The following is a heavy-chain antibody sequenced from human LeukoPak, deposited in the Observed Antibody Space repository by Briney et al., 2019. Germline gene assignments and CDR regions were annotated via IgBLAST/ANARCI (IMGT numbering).Heavy chain of an antibody. CDR1: GFTFSSYA. CDR3: ARDSGSYLAGFDY. D-gene: IGHD1-26*01. Sequence: PGRSLRLSCAASGFTFSSYATHWVRQAPVKGLEWVAVISYDGSNKYYADSVKGRFTISRDNSKNTLYLQMNSLRAEDTAVYYCARDSGSYLAGFDYWGQGTLVTVSS. J-gene: IGHJ4*02. CDR2: ISYDGSNK. V-gene: IGHV3-30-3*01.